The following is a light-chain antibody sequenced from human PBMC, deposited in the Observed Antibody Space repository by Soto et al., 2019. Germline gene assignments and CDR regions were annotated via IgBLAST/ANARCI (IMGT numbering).Light chain of an antibody. Sequence: EIVMTQSSATLSVSPGEGATLSCRASQSVNRNLAWYQQKPGQAPRLLIYGASTGATDIPARFSGSGSGTEFTLTINSLQSEDSSVYYCQQYNTLPRWTSGQGTKVDIK. CDR1: QSVNRN. CDR3: QQYNTLPRWT. J-gene: IGKJ1*01. CDR2: GAS. V-gene: IGKV3-15*01.